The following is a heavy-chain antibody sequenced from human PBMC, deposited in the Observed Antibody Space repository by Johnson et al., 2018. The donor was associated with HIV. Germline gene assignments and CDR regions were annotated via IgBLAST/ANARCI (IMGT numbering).Heavy chain of an antibody. J-gene: IGHJ3*02. Sequence: EVQLVESGGGVVQPGRSLRLSCAASGFTFSDHWMQWVRQAPGKGLVWVSAIGTAGDTYYPGSVKGRFTISRDNAKNSLYLQMNSLRAEDTAVYYCVSREWELHAFDIWGQGTMVTVSS. V-gene: IGHV3-13*01. CDR3: VSREWELHAFDI. CDR1: GFTFSDHW. D-gene: IGHD1-26*01. CDR2: IGTAGDT.